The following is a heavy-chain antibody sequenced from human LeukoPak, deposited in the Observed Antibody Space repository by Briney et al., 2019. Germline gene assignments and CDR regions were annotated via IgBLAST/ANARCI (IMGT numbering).Heavy chain of an antibody. V-gene: IGHV3-23*01. CDR3: AKDGGDYYVTSGYPDY. J-gene: IGHJ4*02. Sequence: GGSLRLSCAASGFTFSSYAMSWVRQAPGKGLEWVSAIRGSGGNTFYADSVKGRFTISRDNSKNTLYLQMNSLRAEDTAVYYCAKDGGDYYVTSGYPDYWGQGTLVTVSS. D-gene: IGHD3-22*01. CDR1: GFTFSSYA. CDR2: IRGSGGNT.